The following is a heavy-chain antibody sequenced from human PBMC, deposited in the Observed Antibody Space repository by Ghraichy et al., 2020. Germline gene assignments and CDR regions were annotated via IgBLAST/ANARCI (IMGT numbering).Heavy chain of an antibody. J-gene: IGHJ3*02. V-gene: IGHV2-5*01. Sequence: SGPTLVKPTQTLTLTCTFSGFSLSTSGVGVGWIRQPPGKALEWLALIYWNDDKRYSPSLKSRLTITKDTSKNQVVLTMTNMDPVDTATYYCAHRSGQGRKGLWFGELLSAFDIWGQGTMVTVSS. D-gene: IGHD3-10*01. CDR3: AHRSGQGRKGLWFGELLSAFDI. CDR1: GFSLSTSGVG. CDR2: IYWNDDK.